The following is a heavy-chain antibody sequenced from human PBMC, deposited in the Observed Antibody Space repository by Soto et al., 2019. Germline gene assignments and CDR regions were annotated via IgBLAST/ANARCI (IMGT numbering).Heavy chain of an antibody. V-gene: IGHV5-51*01. CDR1: GYSFSIYC. D-gene: IGHD6-19*01. CDR3: ARLLSGSGPFDY. CDR2: IYPADSDT. J-gene: IGHJ4*02. Sequence: GDSLKISCNCSGYSFSIYCIGWVVQMPGKGLEWMGNIYPADSDTIYSPSFRCQVTLSVDKSISTAYPQWSSLRASGSVMYYCARLLSGSGPFDYWGQGTQVTVSS.